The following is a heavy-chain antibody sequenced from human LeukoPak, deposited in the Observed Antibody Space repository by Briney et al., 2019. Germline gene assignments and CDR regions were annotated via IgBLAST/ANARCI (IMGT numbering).Heavy chain of an antibody. V-gene: IGHV3-74*01. J-gene: IGHJ1*01. CDR3: ARAPSEIGGYYPEYFRH. CDR1: GFTFSSYW. Sequence: GGSLRPSCAASGFTFSSYWMHWVRQAPGKGLVWVSRIKGDGNTNYADSVKGRFTISRDNAKNTVSLQMNSLRAEDTGVYYCARAPSEIGGYYPEYFRHWGQGTLVTVSS. CDR2: IKGDGNT. D-gene: IGHD3-22*01.